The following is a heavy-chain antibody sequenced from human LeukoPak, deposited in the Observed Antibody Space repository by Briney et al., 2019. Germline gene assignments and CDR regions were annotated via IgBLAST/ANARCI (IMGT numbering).Heavy chain of an antibody. CDR2: IYYSGST. V-gene: IGHV4-61*01. D-gene: IGHD3-10*01. Sequence: PSETLSLTCTVSGGSISSSSYYWSWIRQPPGKGLEWIGYIYYSGSTNYNPSLKSRVTISVDTSKNQFSLKLSSVTAADTAVYYCARDVGGPFPYWGQGTLVTVSS. CDR3: ARDVGGPFPY. CDR1: GGSISSSSYY. J-gene: IGHJ4*02.